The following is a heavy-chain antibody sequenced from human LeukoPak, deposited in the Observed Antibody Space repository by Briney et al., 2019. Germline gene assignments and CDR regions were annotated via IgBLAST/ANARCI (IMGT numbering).Heavy chain of an antibody. Sequence: ASVKVSCKASGYTFTSYGINWVRQAPGQGLEWMGWISAYNGNTNYAQKFQGRVTMTRNTSISTAYMELSSLRSEDTAVYYCARGRGSGYYYPLGDYWGQRTLVTVSS. CDR2: ISAYNGNT. J-gene: IGHJ4*02. V-gene: IGHV1-18*01. D-gene: IGHD3-22*01. CDR1: GYTFTSYG. CDR3: ARGRGSGYYYPLGDY.